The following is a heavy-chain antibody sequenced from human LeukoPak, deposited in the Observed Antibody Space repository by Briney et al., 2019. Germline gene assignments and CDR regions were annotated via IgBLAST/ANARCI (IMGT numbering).Heavy chain of an antibody. D-gene: IGHD3-22*01. V-gene: IGHV4-59*02. CDR1: GGSVSTYY. CDR3: ARGLGWRPKAYYYDSSGYYYDY. Sequence: SETLSLTCTVSGGSVSTYYWNWVRQPPGKGLEWIGFFYYSGNTNYNPSLKSRVTISVDTSKNQFSLRLDSVTAADTAVYYCARGLGWRPKAYYYDSSGYYYDYWGQGTLVTVSS. CDR2: FYYSGNT. J-gene: IGHJ4*02.